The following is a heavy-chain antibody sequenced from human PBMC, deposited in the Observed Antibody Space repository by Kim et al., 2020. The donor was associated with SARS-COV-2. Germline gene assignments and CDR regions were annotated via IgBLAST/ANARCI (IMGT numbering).Heavy chain of an antibody. D-gene: IGHD4-17*01. Sequence: GGSLRLSCAASGFTFSSYAMHWVRQAPGKGLEWVAVISYDGSNKYYADSVKGRFTISRDNSKNTLYLQMNSLRAEDTAVYYCARELWDYGDYEGVDYWGQGTLVTVSS. CDR3: ARELWDYGDYEGVDY. CDR1: GFTFSSYA. CDR2: ISYDGSNK. V-gene: IGHV3-30*04. J-gene: IGHJ4*02.